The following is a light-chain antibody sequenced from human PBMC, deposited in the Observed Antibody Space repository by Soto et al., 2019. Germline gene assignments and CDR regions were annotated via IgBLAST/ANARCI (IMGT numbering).Light chain of an antibody. CDR1: QSVSSSY. Sequence: EIVLTQSPGTLSLSTGERAALSCRASQSVSSSYLAWYQQKPGQAPRLLIYGASSRATGIPDRFSGSGSGTDFTLTISRLEPEDFAVYYCQQYGISPRTFCQGTIVDIK. CDR2: GAS. CDR3: QQYGISPRT. J-gene: IGKJ1*01. V-gene: IGKV3-20*01.